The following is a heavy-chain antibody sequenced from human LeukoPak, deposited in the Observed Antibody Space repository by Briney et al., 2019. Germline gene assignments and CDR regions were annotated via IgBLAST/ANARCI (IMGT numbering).Heavy chain of an antibody. D-gene: IGHD2-15*01. Sequence: AGGSLRLSCAASGFTFSSYAMTWVRQAPGKGLEWVSVISGSGGSTYYADSVKGRFTISRDNSKNALYLQMNSLRAEDTAIYYCAKAPPVVAASYYYYGMDVWGQGTTVTVSS. J-gene: IGHJ6*02. CDR2: ISGSGGST. V-gene: IGHV3-23*01. CDR3: AKAPPVVAASYYYYGMDV. CDR1: GFTFSSYA.